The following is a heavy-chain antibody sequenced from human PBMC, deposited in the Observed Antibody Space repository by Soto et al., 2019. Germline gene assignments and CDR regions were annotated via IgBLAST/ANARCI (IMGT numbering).Heavy chain of an antibody. J-gene: IGHJ4*02. CDR1: GGSVSSDAYS. V-gene: IGHV4-30-2*01. CDR2: IYHSGNT. Sequence: QLQLQESGSGLVKPSQTLSLTCAVSGGSVSSDAYSWSWIRQPPGKGLEWIGYIYHSGNTYYNPSLKSRVTISVDKSNNQFSLRLSSVTAADTAVYYWAGDYGSGSYRFDYWGQGTLVTVSS. CDR3: AGDYGSGSYRFDY. D-gene: IGHD3-10*01.